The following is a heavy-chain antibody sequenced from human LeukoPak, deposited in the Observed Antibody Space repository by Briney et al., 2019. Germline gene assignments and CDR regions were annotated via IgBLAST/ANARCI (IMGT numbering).Heavy chain of an antibody. CDR1: VYTFTSFG. D-gene: IGHD6-13*01. Sequence: GASVKVSCKASVYTFTSFGISWVRQAPGQGLEWVGWISAYDGNTNYAQRFQDRVTMTTDTSTTTAYMQLRSLRSDDTAVYYCARDKVIASAGTPNRFDPWGQGTLVTVSS. J-gene: IGHJ5*02. CDR3: ARDKVIASAGTPNRFDP. CDR2: ISAYDGNT. V-gene: IGHV1-18*01.